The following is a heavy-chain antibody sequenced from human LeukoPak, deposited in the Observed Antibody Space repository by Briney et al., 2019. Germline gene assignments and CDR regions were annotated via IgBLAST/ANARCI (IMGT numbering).Heavy chain of an antibody. CDR1: GGSISSGGYY. CDR2: IYCSGST. J-gene: IGHJ5*02. V-gene: IGHV4-31*03. CDR3: ARGDYGDYENWFDP. D-gene: IGHD4-17*01. Sequence: PSETLSLTCTVSGGSISSGGYYWSWIRQHPGKGLEWVGYIYCSGSTYYNPSLKSRVTISVDTSKNQFSLKLSSVTAADTAVYYCARGDYGDYENWFDPWGQGTLVTVSS.